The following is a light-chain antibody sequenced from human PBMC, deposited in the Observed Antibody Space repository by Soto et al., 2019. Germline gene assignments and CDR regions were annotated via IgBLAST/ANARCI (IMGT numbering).Light chain of an antibody. CDR2: DAS. V-gene: IGKV1-5*01. J-gene: IGKJ1*01. CDR1: QSISGW. Sequence: DIQMTQSPSTVSASVGDSVTITCRASQSISGWLAWYQQKPGKAPKLLIYDASTLEGGVPSRFTGSGSGTEFSLTISGLQPDDFATYYCQHYNNSPWTFGQGTKVEI. CDR3: QHYNNSPWT.